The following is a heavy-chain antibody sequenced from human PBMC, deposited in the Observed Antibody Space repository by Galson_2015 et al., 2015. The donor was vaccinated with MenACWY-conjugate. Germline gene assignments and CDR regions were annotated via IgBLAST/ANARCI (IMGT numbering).Heavy chain of an antibody. CDR3: ASRDSSSWYRQYFQH. D-gene: IGHD6-13*01. Sequence: SLRLSCAASGFSFSSYSMNWVRQAPGKGLEWISYISESSSTKVYADSVKGRFTISRDNAKNSLYLQMNSLRAEDTAVYYCASRDSSSWYRQYFQHWGQGTLVTVSS. J-gene: IGHJ1*01. CDR2: ISESSSTK. CDR1: GFSFSSYS. V-gene: IGHV3-48*01.